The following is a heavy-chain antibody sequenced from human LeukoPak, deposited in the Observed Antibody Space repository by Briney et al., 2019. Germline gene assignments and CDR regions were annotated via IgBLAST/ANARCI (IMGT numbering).Heavy chain of an antibody. V-gene: IGHV4-30-4*01. Sequence: SETLSLTCTVSGGSISSGDYYWSWIRQPPGKGLEWIGYIYYSGSTCYNPSLKSRVTISVDTSKNQFSLKLSSVTAADTAVYYCARNRPPPSHSNFGYWGQGTLVTVSS. CDR3: ARNRPPPSHSNFGY. D-gene: IGHD1-14*01. CDR2: IYYSGST. CDR1: GGSISSGDYY. J-gene: IGHJ4*02.